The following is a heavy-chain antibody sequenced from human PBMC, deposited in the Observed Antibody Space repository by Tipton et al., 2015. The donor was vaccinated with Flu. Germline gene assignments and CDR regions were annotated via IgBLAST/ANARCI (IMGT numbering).Heavy chain of an antibody. CDR3: ARHYYGSGTGAFDI. Sequence: SLRLSCAASGFTFSSYSMNWVRQAPGKGLEWVSSISSSSYIYYADSVKGRFTISRDNAKNSLYLQMNSLRAEDTAVYYCARHYYGSGTGAFDIGGQGTMVTVSS. CDR2: ISSSSYI. CDR1: GFTFSSYS. D-gene: IGHD3-10*01. V-gene: IGHV3-21*01. J-gene: IGHJ3*02.